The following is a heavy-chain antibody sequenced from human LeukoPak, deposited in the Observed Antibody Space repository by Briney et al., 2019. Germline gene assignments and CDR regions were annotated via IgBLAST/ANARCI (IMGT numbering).Heavy chain of an antibody. CDR3: TTWTGGVVVTN. J-gene: IGHJ4*02. D-gene: IGHD2-2*01. V-gene: IGHV3-15*01. CDR2: IRSQSNGGTT. CDR1: GSTFSNAW. Sequence: GGSLRLSCAASGSTFSNAWMSWVRQAPGKGLEWVGRIRSQSNGGTTDYAAPVKGRFTISRDDSKNTLYPQMNSLKTEDTAVCYCTTWTGGVVVTNWGQGTLVTVSS.